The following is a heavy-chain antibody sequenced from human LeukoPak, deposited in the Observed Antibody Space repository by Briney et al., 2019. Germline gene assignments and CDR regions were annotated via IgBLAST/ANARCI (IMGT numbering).Heavy chain of an antibody. J-gene: IGHJ4*02. CDR1: GGSTDSYYY. Sequence: PSETLSLTCTVSGGSTDSYYYWSWIRQPPGKGLEWIGYIDYSGSTYYNPSLKSRVTISVDRSKNQFSLKLSSVTAADTAVYYCARVGAAAGFDYWGQGTLVTVSS. D-gene: IGHD6-13*01. V-gene: IGHV4-59*12. CDR3: ARVGAAAGFDY. CDR2: IDYSGST.